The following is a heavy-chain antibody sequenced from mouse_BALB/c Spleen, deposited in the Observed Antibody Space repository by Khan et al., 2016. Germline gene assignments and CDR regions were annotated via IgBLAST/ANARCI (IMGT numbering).Heavy chain of an antibody. J-gene: IGHJ3*01. Sequence: QGQLQQSGAELVRPGSSVKISCKASGFAFSSYWMNWVKQRPGQGLEWIGQIYPGDGDTNYNGKFKGKATLTADKSSSTAYMQLSSLTSEDSAVYFCARGTPFANWGQGTLVTVSA. D-gene: IGHD2-14*01. CDR2: IYPGDGDT. CDR1: GFAFSSYW. V-gene: IGHV1-80*01. CDR3: ARGTPFAN.